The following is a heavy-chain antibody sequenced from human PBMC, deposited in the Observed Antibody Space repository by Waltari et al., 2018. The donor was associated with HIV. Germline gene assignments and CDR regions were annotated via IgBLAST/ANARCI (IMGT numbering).Heavy chain of an antibody. J-gene: IGHJ3*01. CDR1: GFSVSSVW. V-gene: IGHV3-7*01. Sequence: EVQLVESGGGLVQPGGSLRLSCAVSGFSVSSVWMSWVRQAPGKGLEWVANIKQDGSEKYYVDSVKGRFNISRDNAKNSLYLQMNSLRDEDTAVYYCARDPGGADAFDFWGQGTMVTVSS. D-gene: IGHD3-16*01. CDR3: ARDPGGADAFDF. CDR2: IKQDGSEK.